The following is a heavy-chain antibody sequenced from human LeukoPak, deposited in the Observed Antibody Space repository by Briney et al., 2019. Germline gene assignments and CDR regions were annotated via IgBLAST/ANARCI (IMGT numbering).Heavy chain of an antibody. V-gene: IGHV4-4*02. CDR1: GGSISSNNW. J-gene: IGHJ4*02. CDR3: ARLIVGTSTRFDY. Sequence: PSETLSLTCAVSGGSISSNNWWSWVRQPPGKGLEWIGEIYHSGSTNYNPSLKSRVTISIDKSKNQCSLKLSSVTAADTAVYYCARLIVGTSTRFDYWGQGTLVTVSS. D-gene: IGHD1-26*01. CDR2: IYHSGST.